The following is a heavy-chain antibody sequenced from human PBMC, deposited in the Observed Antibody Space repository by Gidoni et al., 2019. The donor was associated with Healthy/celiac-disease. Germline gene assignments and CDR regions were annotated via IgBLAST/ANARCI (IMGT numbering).Heavy chain of an antibody. CDR1: GYTFTSYY. Sequence: QVQLVQSGAEVKKPGASVTVSCKASGYTFTSYYMHWVRQAPGQGLEWLGIFNPSGGSTGYAQKCQGRVTMTRDTTTSTVYMELSSLRSEATAVYYCARAGGVVTGYDYWGQGTLVTVSS. V-gene: IGHV1-46*03. CDR2: FNPSGGST. CDR3: ARAGGVVTGYDY. D-gene: IGHD2-15*01. J-gene: IGHJ4*02.